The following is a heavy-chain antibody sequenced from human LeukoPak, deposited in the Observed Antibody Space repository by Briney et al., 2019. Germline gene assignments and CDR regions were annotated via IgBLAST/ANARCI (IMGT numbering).Heavy chain of an antibody. Sequence: GGSLRLSCAASGFTFSSYSMNWVRQAPGKGLEWVSCISSSSSFIYYADSVKGRFTISRDNAKNSLYLQMNSLRAEDTAVYYCARVGYDFWSGYQNTYYFDYWGQGTLVTVSS. CDR3: ARVGYDFWSGYQNTYYFDY. D-gene: IGHD3-3*01. CDR1: GFTFSSYS. CDR2: ISSSSSFI. J-gene: IGHJ4*02. V-gene: IGHV3-21*01.